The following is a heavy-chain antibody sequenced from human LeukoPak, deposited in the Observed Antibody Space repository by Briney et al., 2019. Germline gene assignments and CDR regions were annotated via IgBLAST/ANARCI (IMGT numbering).Heavy chain of an antibody. CDR3: AKGDQGYCSSTSCYMDN. D-gene: IGHD2-2*02. V-gene: IGHV3-9*03. J-gene: IGHJ4*02. CDR1: GFTFDDYA. CDR2: ISWNSGSI. Sequence: SLRLSCAASGFTFDDYAMHWVRQAPGKGLEWVSGISWNSGSIDYADSVKGRFTISRDNAKNSLYLQMNSLRAEDMAVYYCAKGDQGYCSSTSCYMDNWGQGTLVTVSS.